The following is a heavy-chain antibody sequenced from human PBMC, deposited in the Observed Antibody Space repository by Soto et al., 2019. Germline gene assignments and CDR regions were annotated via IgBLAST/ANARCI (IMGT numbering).Heavy chain of an antibody. CDR1: GYTFTGYY. J-gene: IGHJ6*02. Sequence: QVQLVQSGDEVKKPGASVKVSCKASGYTFTGYYMHWVRQAPGQGREWMVWINPNSRGTNYAQKFQGWVTMTRETSIRTAYMELSRLRSDDTAVYYCARDFKGGTYYYYGMDVWGQGTTVTVSS. CDR2: INPNSRGT. V-gene: IGHV1-2*04. D-gene: IGHD3-16*01. CDR3: ARDFKGGTYYYYGMDV.